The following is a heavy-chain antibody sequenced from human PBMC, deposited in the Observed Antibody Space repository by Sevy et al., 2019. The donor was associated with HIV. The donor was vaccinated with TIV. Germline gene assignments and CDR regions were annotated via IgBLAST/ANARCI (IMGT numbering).Heavy chain of an antibody. Sequence: GGSLRLSCAASGFTFSTYAMYWVRQAPGKGLEYVSAISGGGGNTYYGTSVKGGFTVSRDNARNTLYLQMGSLRAEDMAEYFCARKYHDTSGYPRYSMDVWGQGTTVTVSS. D-gene: IGHD3-22*01. CDR2: ISGGGGNT. CDR1: GFTFSTYA. V-gene: IGHV3-64*01. CDR3: ARKYHDTSGYPRYSMDV. J-gene: IGHJ6*02.